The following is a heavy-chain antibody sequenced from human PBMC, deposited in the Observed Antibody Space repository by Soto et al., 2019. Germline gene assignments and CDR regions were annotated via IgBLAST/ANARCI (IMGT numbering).Heavy chain of an antibody. CDR2: IFSNDEK. Sequence: GSCPTLVNPTETLTLTCTVSGFSLSNARMGVSWIRQPPGKALEWLAHIFSNDEKSYSTSLKSRLTISKDTSKSQVVLTMTNMDPVDTATYYCAWIRLAAIYGMDVWGQGTTVTVSS. V-gene: IGHV2-26*01. CDR3: AWIRLAAIYGMDV. D-gene: IGHD2-2*02. J-gene: IGHJ6*02. CDR1: GFSLSNARMG.